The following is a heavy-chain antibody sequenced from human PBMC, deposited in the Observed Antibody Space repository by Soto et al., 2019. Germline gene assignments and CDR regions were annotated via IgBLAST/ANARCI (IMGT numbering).Heavy chain of an antibody. CDR3: ASPSLITIFGVVTPHYYYYMDV. CDR2: IYYSGST. D-gene: IGHD3-3*01. CDR1: GGSISSSSYY. Sequence: SETLSLTCTVSGGSISSSSYYWGWIRQPPGKGLEWIGSIYYSGSTYYNPSLKSRVTISVDTSKNQFSLKLSSVTAADTAVYYCASPSLITIFGVVTPHYYYYMDVWGKGTTVTVSS. V-gene: IGHV4-39*01. J-gene: IGHJ6*03.